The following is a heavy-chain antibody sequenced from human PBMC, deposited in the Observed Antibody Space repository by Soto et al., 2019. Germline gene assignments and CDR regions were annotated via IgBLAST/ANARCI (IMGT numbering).Heavy chain of an antibody. J-gene: IGHJ4*01. Sequence: PSETLSLTCIVSGSSISPYYWTWIRQPTGKGLEWLGNVYYRGTTNYNPSLKSRITMAVDIVKNYCSLKLTSVTAADTAVVIGATVGGCYGDYQNSVNWDRGVLV. CDR1: GSSISPYY. V-gene: IGHV4-59*01. CDR3: ATVGGCYGDYQNSVN. CDR2: VYYRGTT. D-gene: IGHD4-17*01.